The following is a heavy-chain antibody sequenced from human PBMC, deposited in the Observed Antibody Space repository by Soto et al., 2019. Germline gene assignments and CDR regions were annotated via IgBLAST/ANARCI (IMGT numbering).Heavy chain of an antibody. CDR1: GGTFSSYA. CDR3: ASHPGLGLLRTSFGGMDV. J-gene: IGHJ6*02. CDR2: IIPIFGTA. V-gene: IGHV1-69*12. D-gene: IGHD1-7*01. Sequence: QVQLVQSGAEVKKPGSSVKVSCKASGGTFSSYAISWVRQAPGQGLEWMGGIIPIFGTANYAQKFQGRVTITADXXTXTXSMELSSLRSEDTAVYYCASHPGLGLLRTSFGGMDVWGQGTTVTVSS.